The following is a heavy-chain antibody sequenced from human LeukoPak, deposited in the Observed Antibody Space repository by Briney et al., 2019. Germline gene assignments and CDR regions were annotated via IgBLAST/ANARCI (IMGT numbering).Heavy chain of an antibody. Sequence: ASVKASCKASGYTFTSYDINWVRQATGQGLEWMGWMNPNSGNTGYAQKFQGRVTMTRNTSISTAYMELSSLRSEDTAVYYCARGPLGYCSGGSCSDFDYWGQGTLVTVSS. CDR2: MNPNSGNT. D-gene: IGHD2-15*01. CDR3: ARGPLGYCSGGSCSDFDY. V-gene: IGHV1-8*01. CDR1: GYTFTSYD. J-gene: IGHJ4*02.